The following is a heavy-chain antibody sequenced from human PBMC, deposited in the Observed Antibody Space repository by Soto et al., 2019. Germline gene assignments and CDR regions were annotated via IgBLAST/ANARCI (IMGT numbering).Heavy chain of an antibody. CDR3: ARDTDTTGTTPYYFDY. CDR1: GFTFSSYG. Sequence: GGSLRLSCAASGFTFSSYGMHWVRQAPGKGLEWVAVIWYDGRNKYYADSVKGRFTISRDNSKNTLYLQMNSLRAEDTAVYYCARDTDTTGTTPYYFDYWGQGTLVTVSS. J-gene: IGHJ4*02. D-gene: IGHD1-7*01. CDR2: IWYDGRNK. V-gene: IGHV3-33*01.